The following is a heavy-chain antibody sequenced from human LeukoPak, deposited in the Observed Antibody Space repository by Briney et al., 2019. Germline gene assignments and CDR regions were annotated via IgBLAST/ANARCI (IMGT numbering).Heavy chain of an antibody. CDR2: INPSGGST. J-gene: IGHJ3*02. Sequence: RWASVKVSCKASGYTFTSYYMHWVRQAPGQGLEWMGIINPSGGSTSYAQKFQGRVTMTRDTSTSTVYMELSSPRSEDTAVYYCASYDSSGYYPDAFDIWGQGTMVTVSS. CDR1: GYTFTSYY. D-gene: IGHD3-22*01. CDR3: ASYDSSGYYPDAFDI. V-gene: IGHV1-46*01.